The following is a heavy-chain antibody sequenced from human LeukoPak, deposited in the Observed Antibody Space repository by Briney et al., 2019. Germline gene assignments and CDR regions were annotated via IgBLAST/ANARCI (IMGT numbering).Heavy chain of an antibody. CDR2: IIPILGIA. CDR1: GGTFSSYA. J-gene: IGHJ3*02. V-gene: IGHV1-69*04. D-gene: IGHD2-15*01. CDR3: ARDPLVDAFDI. Sequence: SVKVSCKASGGTFSSYAISWVRQAPGQGLEWMGRIIPILGIANYAQKFQGRVTITADKSTSTAYMELSSLRSEDTAVYYCARDPLVDAFDIWGQGTMVTVSS.